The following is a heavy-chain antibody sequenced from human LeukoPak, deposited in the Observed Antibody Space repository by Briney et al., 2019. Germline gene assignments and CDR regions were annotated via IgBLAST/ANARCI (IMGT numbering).Heavy chain of an antibody. Sequence: GASVKVSCKASGYTFTSYAMNWVRQAPGQGLEWMGWINTNAGNPTYAQGFTGRFVFSLDTSVSTAYLQISSLKAEDTAVYYCAREGHDSSGYYYLFDYWGQGTLVTVSS. J-gene: IGHJ4*02. D-gene: IGHD3-22*01. V-gene: IGHV7-4-1*02. CDR3: AREGHDSSGYYYLFDY. CDR1: GYTFTSYA. CDR2: INTNAGNP.